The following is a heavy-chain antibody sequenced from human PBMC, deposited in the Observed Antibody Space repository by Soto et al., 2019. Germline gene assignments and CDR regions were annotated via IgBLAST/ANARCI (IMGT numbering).Heavy chain of an antibody. D-gene: IGHD6-6*01. V-gene: IGHV3-30*18. CDR3: AKDPEYRTSSLRNYFEY. J-gene: IGHJ4*02. CDR2: ILYDGSEK. CDR1: GSTFRSYC. Sequence: GSLTLSCAASGSTFRSYCMHWVRQAAGKGLEWVAVILYDGSEKLFADSVKCRFTISRDNSKNTMYLQMNSLRDEDTAMYYSAKDPEYRTSSLRNYFEYWGQGTPVTVSS.